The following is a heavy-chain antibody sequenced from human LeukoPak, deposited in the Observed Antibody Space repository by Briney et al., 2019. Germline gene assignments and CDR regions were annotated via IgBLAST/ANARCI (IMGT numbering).Heavy chain of an antibody. D-gene: IGHD7-27*01. V-gene: IGHV3-53*01. J-gene: IGHJ3*02. CDR3: ARDLNWGAFDI. Sequence: GGSLRLSCAASGFSVSASYMSWVRQAPGKGLEAVSVISNEGATYYADSVKGRFSISRDNSKNTVSIQMNSLRAEDTAVYYCARDLNWGAFDIRGQGTMVSVSS. CDR1: GFSVSASY. CDR2: ISNEGAT.